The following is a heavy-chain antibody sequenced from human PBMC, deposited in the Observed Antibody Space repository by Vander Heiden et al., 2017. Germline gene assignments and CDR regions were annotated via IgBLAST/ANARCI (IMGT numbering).Heavy chain of an antibody. D-gene: IGHD1-26*01. Sequence: QVHRVESGGGLVMPGGSLIVACPASGFTFSDYSMSWIRQAPGKGPEWLSYTGPSSDTIYNTDSVRGRFTASRDNAENSLYLQMHTLGVDDTALCYCVRDIRYVGATHYFDYWGQGSLVTVSS. CDR1: GFTFSDYS. J-gene: IGHJ4*02. CDR3: VRDIRYVGATHYFDY. V-gene: IGHV3-11*01. CDR2: TGPSSDTI.